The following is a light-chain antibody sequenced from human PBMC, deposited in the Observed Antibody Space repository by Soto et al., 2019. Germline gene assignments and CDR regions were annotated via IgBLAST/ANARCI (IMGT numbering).Light chain of an antibody. Sequence: QSVLTQPASVSGSPGQSITISCTGTSSDVGGYNYVSWYQHHPGKAPKLMIFDVSNRPSGVSNNFSGSKSGNTASLNISGLQPEDEADYYCSSYTTSNTRQIVFGTGTKVTVL. CDR3: SSYTTSNTRQIV. CDR2: DVS. J-gene: IGLJ1*01. V-gene: IGLV2-14*03. CDR1: SSDVGGYNY.